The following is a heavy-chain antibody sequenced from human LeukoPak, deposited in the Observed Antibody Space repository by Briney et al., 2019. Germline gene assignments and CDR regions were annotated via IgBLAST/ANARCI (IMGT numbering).Heavy chain of an antibody. CDR1: GFTFSSSW. CDR2: INSDESIT. V-gene: IGHV3-74*01. J-gene: IGHJ4*02. D-gene: IGHD4-11*01. Sequence: GGSLRLSCAASGFTFSSSWMYWVRQAPGQGLVWVSRINSDESITTYADSVKGRFTISRDNAKNTLYLQMNSLRAEDTAVYYCSRGLVPGFLDYWGQGTPVTVSS. CDR3: SRGLVPGFLDY.